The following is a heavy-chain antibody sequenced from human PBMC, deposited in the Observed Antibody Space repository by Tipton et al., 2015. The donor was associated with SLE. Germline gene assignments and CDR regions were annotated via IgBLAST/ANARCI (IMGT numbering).Heavy chain of an antibody. D-gene: IGHD2-2*01. Sequence: SLRLSCAASGFTFSSYWMSWVRQAPGKGLEWVANIKQDGSEKYYVDSVKGRFTISRDNAKNSLYLQMNSLRAEDTAVYYCAREPPPRSSSTSSTDYWGQGPLVTVSS. CDR1: GFTFSSYW. CDR2: IKQDGSEK. CDR3: AREPPPRSSSTSSTDY. J-gene: IGHJ4*02. V-gene: IGHV3-7*01.